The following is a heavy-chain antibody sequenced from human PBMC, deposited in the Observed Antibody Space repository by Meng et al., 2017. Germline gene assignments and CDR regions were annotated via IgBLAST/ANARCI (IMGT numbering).Heavy chain of an antibody. CDR2: VYHNGNA. CDR1: GCSISSNNW. Sequence: VHLKESGQCLVQPWGILSLICAVCGCSISSNNWWSWVRQPPGKGLEWIGDVYHNGNANYNPSLKSRVTISVDKSKNQFSPKMSFVAAADTAIYYCARELDAVGVTAYDLWGQGTLVTVSS. CDR3: ARELDAVGVTAYDL. J-gene: IGHJ4*02. V-gene: IGHV4-4*02. D-gene: IGHD2-21*02.